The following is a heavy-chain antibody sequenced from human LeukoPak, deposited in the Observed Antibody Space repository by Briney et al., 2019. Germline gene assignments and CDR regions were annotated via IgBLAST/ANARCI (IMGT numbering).Heavy chain of an antibody. J-gene: IGHJ4*02. CDR2: ISSSGDAT. D-gene: IGHD2-8*02. CDR3: AKKAYCSGGVCYAPDY. V-gene: IGHV3-23*01. Sequence: QSGGSLRLSCAASGFTLSSYAMSWVRRARGKGREWVSTISSSGDATYYADSVKGRFTISRDNSKNALYLQMNSLRVEDTAVYYCAKKAYCSGGVCYAPDYWGQGTLVTVSS. CDR1: GFTLSSYA.